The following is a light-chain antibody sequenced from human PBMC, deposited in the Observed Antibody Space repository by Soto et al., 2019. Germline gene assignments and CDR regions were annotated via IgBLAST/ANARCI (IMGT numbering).Light chain of an antibody. CDR3: QQYGSSPYT. Sequence: ENVLTQSPGTLSLSPGERATLSCRASQSVRNSYFVWFQQKPGQAPRLLIYGASIRATGIPDRFSGSESGTDFTLTISRLEPEDFAVYYCQQYGSSPYTFGQGTKLEIK. CDR1: QSVRNSY. CDR2: GAS. V-gene: IGKV3-20*01. J-gene: IGKJ2*01.